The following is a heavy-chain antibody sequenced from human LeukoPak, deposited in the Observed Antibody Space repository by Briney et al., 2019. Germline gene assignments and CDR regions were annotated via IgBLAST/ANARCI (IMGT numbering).Heavy chain of an antibody. J-gene: IGHJ3*02. CDR3: ARTKQWLAFDI. D-gene: IGHD6-19*01. Sequence: SETLSLTCTVSGGSISSYYWSWLRLAPGKGLEWIGNIHNTVNVNYNPALKSRATIFIDTSKNQFSLRLSSMTAADTAVYYCARTKQWLAFDIWGQGTMVTVSS. CDR2: IHNTVNV. CDR1: GGSISSYY. V-gene: IGHV4-59*01.